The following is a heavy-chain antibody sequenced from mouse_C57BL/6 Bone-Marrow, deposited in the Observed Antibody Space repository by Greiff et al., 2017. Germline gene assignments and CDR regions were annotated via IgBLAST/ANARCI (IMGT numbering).Heavy chain of an antibody. CDR2: INYDGSST. D-gene: IGHD2-1*01. Sequence: EVKVVESEGGLVQPGSSMKLSCTASGFTFSDYYMAWVRQVPEKGLEWVANINYDGSSTYYLDSLKSRFIISRDNAKNILYLQMSSLKSEDTATYYCARDRDGNFFDYWGQGTTLTVSS. J-gene: IGHJ2*01. V-gene: IGHV5-16*01. CDR3: ARDRDGNFFDY. CDR1: GFTFSDYY.